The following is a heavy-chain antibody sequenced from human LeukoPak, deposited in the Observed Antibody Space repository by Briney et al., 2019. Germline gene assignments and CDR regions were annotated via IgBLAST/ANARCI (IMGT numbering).Heavy chain of an antibody. CDR2: IYYSGTT. J-gene: IGHJ5*02. D-gene: IGHD6-6*01. Sequence: SETLSLTCTVSGGSISSGDHYWSWIRQYPGKGLEWIGYIYYSGTTYYNPSLMSRVSISVDTSKNQLSLKLSSVTAADTAVYYCARARGAARKWFDPWGQGTLVTVSS. CDR1: GGSISSGDHY. V-gene: IGHV4-31*03. CDR3: ARARGAARKWFDP.